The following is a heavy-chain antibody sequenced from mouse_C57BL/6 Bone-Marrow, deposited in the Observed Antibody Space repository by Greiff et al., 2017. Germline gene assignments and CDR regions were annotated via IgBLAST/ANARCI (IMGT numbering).Heavy chain of an antibody. CDR1: GFTFSSYA. Sequence: EVHLVESGGGLVKPGGSLKLSCAASGFTFSSYAMSWVRQTPEKRLEWVATISDGGSYTYYPDNVKGRFTLSRDNAKNNLYLQMSHLKSEDTAMYYCARDQDGSSYWYFDVWGTGTTVTVSS. CDR2: ISDGGSYT. CDR3: ARDQDGSSYWYFDV. V-gene: IGHV5-4*01. J-gene: IGHJ1*03. D-gene: IGHD1-1*01.